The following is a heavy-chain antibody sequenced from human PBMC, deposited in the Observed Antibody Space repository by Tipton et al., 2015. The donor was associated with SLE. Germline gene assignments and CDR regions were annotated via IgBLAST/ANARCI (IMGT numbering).Heavy chain of an antibody. CDR2: IYPGDSDT. CDR1: GYRFTTSW. V-gene: IGHV5-51*01. CDR3: ARHLVGATPTYYGMDV. D-gene: IGHD1-26*01. Sequence: VQLVQSGAEGKKPGESLKISCKGSGYRFTTSWSAWVRQMPGKGLEWMGIIYPGDSDTTYSPSFQGQVTISADKSISTAYLQWSSLKASDTAKYYCARHLVGATPTYYGMDVWGQGTTVTVSS. J-gene: IGHJ6*02.